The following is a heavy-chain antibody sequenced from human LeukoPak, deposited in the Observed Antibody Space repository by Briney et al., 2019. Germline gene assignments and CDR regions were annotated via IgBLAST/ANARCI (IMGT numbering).Heavy chain of an antibody. V-gene: IGHV3-49*04. CDR2: IRSKAYGGTT. D-gene: IGHD2-15*01. CDR1: GFTFGDYA. Sequence: GGSLRLSCTASGFTFGDYAMSWVRQAPGKGLEWVGFIRSKAYGGTTEYAASVKGRFTISRDDSKSIAYLQMNSLKTEDTAVYYCTSQPILVVVAATHPPWGQGTLVTVSS. CDR3: TSQPILVVVAATHPP. J-gene: IGHJ5*02.